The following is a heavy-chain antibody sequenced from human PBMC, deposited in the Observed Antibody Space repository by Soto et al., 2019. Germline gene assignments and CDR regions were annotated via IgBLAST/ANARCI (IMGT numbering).Heavy chain of an antibody. V-gene: IGHV4-34*01. CDR3: ARDSYYYHSSGMMYYFDY. J-gene: IGHJ4*02. D-gene: IGHD3-22*01. Sequence: PAETLSLTCAVYGGSFSGYYWSWIRQPPGKGLEWIGGVNHSGSTNYNPALKSRVTISVDTSKNQFSLKLSSVTDADTAVYYCARDSYYYHSSGMMYYFDYWGQGTLVTVSS. CDR1: GGSFSGYY. CDR2: VNHSGST.